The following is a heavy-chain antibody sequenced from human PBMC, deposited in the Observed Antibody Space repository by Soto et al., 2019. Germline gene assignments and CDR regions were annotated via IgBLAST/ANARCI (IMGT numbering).Heavy chain of an antibody. D-gene: IGHD7-27*01. CDR3: ARVGNRFQY. CDR2: ISGTSNTI. V-gene: IGHV3-11*01. CDR1: GFAFSDYY. Sequence: QVQLVESGGGLVKPGGSLRLSCAASGFAFSDYYMSWIRQAPGKGLEWISYISGTSNTIYYADSVKGRFIISRDNARNSLYLQMNSLRAEDTAVYYCARVGNRFQYWGQGTLVTVSS. J-gene: IGHJ1*01.